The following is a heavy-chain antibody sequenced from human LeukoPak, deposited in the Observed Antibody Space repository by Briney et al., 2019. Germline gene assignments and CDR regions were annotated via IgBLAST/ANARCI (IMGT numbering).Heavy chain of an antibody. J-gene: IGHJ4*02. Sequence: GGSLRLSCAGSGFTFSSYWMSWVRQAPGKGPEWVANIKQDGREKHYVDSVKGRFTISRDNAKSSLYLQMNSLRAEDTAVYYCTREEAAATNWGQGTLVTVSS. CDR1: GFTFSSYW. D-gene: IGHD6-13*01. CDR2: IKQDGREK. CDR3: TREEAAATN. V-gene: IGHV3-7*01.